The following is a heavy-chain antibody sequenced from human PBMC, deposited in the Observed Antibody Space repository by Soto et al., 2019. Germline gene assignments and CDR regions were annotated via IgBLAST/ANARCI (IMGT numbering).Heavy chain of an antibody. CDR1: GGTFSSYA. V-gene: IGHV1-69*06. CDR2: IIPIFGTA. J-gene: IGHJ6*02. Sequence: EASVKVSCKASGGTFSSYAISWVRQAPGQGLEWMGGIIPIFGTANYAQKFQGRVTITADKSTSTAYMGLSSLRSEDTAVYYCARDRKPYYYYGMDVWGQGTTVTVSS. CDR3: ARDRKPYYYYGMDV.